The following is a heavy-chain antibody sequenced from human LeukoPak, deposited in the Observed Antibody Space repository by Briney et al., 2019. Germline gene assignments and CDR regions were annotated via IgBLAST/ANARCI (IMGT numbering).Heavy chain of an antibody. CDR3: AVRITMIVGAFDI. J-gene: IGHJ3*02. Sequence: SETLSLTCTVSGGSISSYYWGWIRQPAGKGLEWIGRIYTSGSTNYNPSLKSRVTMSVDTSKNQFSLKLSSVTAADTAVYYCAVRITMIVGAFDIWGQGTMVTVSS. V-gene: IGHV4-4*07. CDR2: IYTSGST. D-gene: IGHD3-22*01. CDR1: GGSISSYY.